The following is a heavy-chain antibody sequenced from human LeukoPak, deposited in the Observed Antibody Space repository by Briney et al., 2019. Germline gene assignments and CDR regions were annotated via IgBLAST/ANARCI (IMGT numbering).Heavy chain of an antibody. V-gene: IGHV5-51*01. CDR2: IYPGDSDT. D-gene: IGHD3-22*01. J-gene: IGHJ3*02. Sequence: GESLKISCKGSGYSFTSYWIGWVRQMPGKGLEWMGIIYPGDSDTRYSPSFQGQVTISADKSISTAYLQWSSLKASDTAMYYCAKATNYYDSSGYYYLRGAFDIWGQGTMVTVSS. CDR1: GYSFTSYW. CDR3: AKATNYYDSSGYYYLRGAFDI.